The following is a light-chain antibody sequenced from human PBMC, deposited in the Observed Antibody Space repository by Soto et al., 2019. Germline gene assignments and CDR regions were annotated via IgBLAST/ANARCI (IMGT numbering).Light chain of an antibody. CDR3: QQYNNGAWT. V-gene: IGKV1-5*03. CDR2: KAY. Sequence: DIQMTQSPSTLSASVGDRVTITCRASQSISSWLAWYQQKPGKAPKLLIYKAYSLESGVPSRFSGSGSGTEFTLTISSLQPGDFATYYCQQYNNGAWTFGQGTKVEIK. J-gene: IGKJ1*01. CDR1: QSISSW.